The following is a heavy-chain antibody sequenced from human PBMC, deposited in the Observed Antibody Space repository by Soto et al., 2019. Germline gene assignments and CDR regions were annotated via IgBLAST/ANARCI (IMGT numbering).Heavy chain of an antibody. CDR1: GYTFITYY. J-gene: IGHJ6*02. D-gene: IGHD1-26*01. CDR3: VRSAHQRENYYGLDV. CDR2: ISPSGGST. Sequence: SVKVSFKASGYTFITYYMHWVRQAPGQGLEWMAIISPSGGSTTYPQKFQGRITMTRDTSTGTVYMELSSLRSEDTAVYYCVRSAHQRENYYGLDVWGQGTTVTVSS. V-gene: IGHV1-46*01.